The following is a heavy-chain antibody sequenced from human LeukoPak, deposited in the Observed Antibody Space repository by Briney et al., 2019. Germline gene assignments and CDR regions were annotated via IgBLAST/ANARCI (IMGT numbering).Heavy chain of an antibody. V-gene: IGHV4-39*07. CDR1: GGSISSSSYY. CDR2: IYYSGST. Sequence: PSETLSLTCTVSGGSISSSSYYWGWIRQPPGKGLEWIGSIYYSGSTYYNPSLKSRVTISVDTSKNQFSLKLSSVTAADTAVYYCARDWPVRGVITGQGRYDPWGQGTLVTVSS. J-gene: IGHJ5*02. CDR3: ARDWPVRGVITGQGRYDP. D-gene: IGHD3-10*01.